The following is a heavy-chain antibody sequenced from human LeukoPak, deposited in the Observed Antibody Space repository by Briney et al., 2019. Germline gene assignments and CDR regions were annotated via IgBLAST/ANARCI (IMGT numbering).Heavy chain of an antibody. J-gene: IGHJ4*02. Sequence: GGSLRLSCTVSGFTVSINSMSWVRQAPGKGLEWVSAISGSGGSTYYADSVKGRFTISRDNSKNTLYLQMNSLRAEDTAVYYCAKDRNVDTAMALDYWGQGTLVTVSS. V-gene: IGHV3-23*01. CDR1: GFTVSINS. D-gene: IGHD5-18*01. CDR2: ISGSGGST. CDR3: AKDRNVDTAMALDY.